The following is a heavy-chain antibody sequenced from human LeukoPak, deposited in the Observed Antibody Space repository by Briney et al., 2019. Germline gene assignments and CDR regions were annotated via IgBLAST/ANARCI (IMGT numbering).Heavy chain of an antibody. D-gene: IGHD6-6*01. CDR1: GFTFSSYW. CDR3: ASRSSSSSVDY. Sequence: PGGSLRLSCAASGFTFSSYWMHWVRQAPGKGLVWVSRINSDGSSTSYADPVKGRFTISRDNAKNTLCLQMNSLRAEDTAVYYCASRSSSSSVDYWGQGTLVTVSS. J-gene: IGHJ4*02. V-gene: IGHV3-74*01. CDR2: INSDGSST.